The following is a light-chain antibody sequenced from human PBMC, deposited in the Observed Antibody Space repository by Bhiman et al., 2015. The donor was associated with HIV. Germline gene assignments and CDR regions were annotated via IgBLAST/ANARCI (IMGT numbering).Light chain of an antibody. J-gene: IGLJ1*01. CDR3: SSYTSSNTYV. V-gene: IGLV2-14*03. Sequence: QSALTQRPSASGSPGQSVTISCTGTSSDVGGYNYVSWYQQHPGKAPKLLIYDVSNRPSGVSNRFSGSKSGNTASLTISGLQAEDEADYYCSSYTSSNTYVFGTGTKVTVL. CDR2: DVS. CDR1: SSDVGGYNY.